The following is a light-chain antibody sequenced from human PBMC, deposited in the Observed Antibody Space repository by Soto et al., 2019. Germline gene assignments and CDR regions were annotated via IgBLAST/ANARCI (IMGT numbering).Light chain of an antibody. J-gene: IGLJ2*01. V-gene: IGLV1-51*01. CDR1: SADIGNHY. CDR2: DNN. CDR3: GTWDSGLNIDL. Sequence: QSVLTQPPSVSAAPGQKVTISCFGTSADIGNHYVSWYQHLPGTAPKLIIYDNNKRPSGIPDRFSASKSGTSATLDITGLQTGDEADYYCGTWDSGLNIDLFGGGTKLTVL.